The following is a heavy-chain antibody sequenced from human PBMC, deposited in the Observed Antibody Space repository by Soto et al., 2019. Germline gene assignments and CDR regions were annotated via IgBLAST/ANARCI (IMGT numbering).Heavy chain of an antibody. CDR1: GFAFSSHP. CDR3: AKVAGVATGGTVGGLDP. D-gene: IGHD6-13*01. Sequence: GGSLRLSCAASGFAFSSHPMHWVCQAPGKGLEWVAVISDDGRNKYYADSVQGRFIISRDNSKNTLYLQMPSLTTEDTGIYYCAKVAGVATGGTVGGLDPWGQGTLVTVSS. CDR2: ISDDGRNK. J-gene: IGHJ5*02. V-gene: IGHV3-30*04.